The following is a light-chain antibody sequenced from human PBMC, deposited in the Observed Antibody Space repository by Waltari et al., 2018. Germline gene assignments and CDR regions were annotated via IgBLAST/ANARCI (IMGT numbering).Light chain of an antibody. CDR2: QDT. V-gene: IGLV3-1*01. Sequence: SSALAQPPSVSVSPGQTARITCSGDKLGDKYASWYQQRPGHSPVLVIYQDTKRPSGSPEGFSGSNAGNTATLTISGTQALDEADYYCQAWDSSTGVFGGGTKLTVL. J-gene: IGLJ3*02. CDR1: KLGDKY. CDR3: QAWDSSTGV.